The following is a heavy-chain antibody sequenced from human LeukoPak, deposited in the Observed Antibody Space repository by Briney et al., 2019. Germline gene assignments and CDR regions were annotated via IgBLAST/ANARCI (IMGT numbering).Heavy chain of an antibody. J-gene: IGHJ4*02. CDR3: ARTNYDFWRSEPFDY. V-gene: IGHV3-7*01. Sequence: GGSLRLSCAASGFTFSSYWMTWVRQAPVKGLEWVANIKQDGSEKDYVDSVKGRFTISRDNAKNSLYLQMNSLRAEDTAVYYCARTNYDFWRSEPFDYWGQGTLVTVSS. D-gene: IGHD3-3*01. CDR2: IKQDGSEK. CDR1: GFTFSSYW.